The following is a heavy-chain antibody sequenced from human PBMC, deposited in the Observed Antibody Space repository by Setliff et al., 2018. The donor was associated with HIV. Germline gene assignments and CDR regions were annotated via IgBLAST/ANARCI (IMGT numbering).Heavy chain of an antibody. D-gene: IGHD3-10*01. V-gene: IGHV1-24*01. Sequence: ASVKVSCKVSGYTLTELSMHWVRQAPGKGLEWMGGFDPEEGETIYAQKFQGRVTMTEDTSTGTAYMELSSLRSEDTAVYYCATAYKNTYYYGSESNKDNWFDPWGQGTLGTVSS. CDR3: ATAYKNTYYYGSESNKDNWFDP. CDR2: FDPEEGET. CDR1: GYTLTELS. J-gene: IGHJ5*02.